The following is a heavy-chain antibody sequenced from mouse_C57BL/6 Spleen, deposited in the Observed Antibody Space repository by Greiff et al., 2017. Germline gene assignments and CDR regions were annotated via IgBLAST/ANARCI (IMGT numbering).Heavy chain of an antibody. CDR1: GYTFTSYW. Sequence: QVQLQQPGAELVMPGASVKLSCKASGYTFTSYWMHWVKQRPGQGLEWIGEIDPSDSYTNYNQKFKGKSTLTVDKSSSTAYMQLSSLTSEDSAVYYCARFLDGYYFDYWGQGTTLTVSS. V-gene: IGHV1-69*01. CDR2: IDPSDSYT. J-gene: IGHJ2*01. CDR3: ARFLDGYYFDY. D-gene: IGHD2-3*01.